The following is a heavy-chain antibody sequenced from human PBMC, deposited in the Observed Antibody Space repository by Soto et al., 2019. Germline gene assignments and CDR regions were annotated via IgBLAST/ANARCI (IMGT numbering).Heavy chain of an antibody. CDR3: ARLYCSSTSCYSVGAFDI. V-gene: IGHV3-33*01. CDR1: GFTFSIYG. CDR2: IWFDGSDK. D-gene: IGHD2-2*01. J-gene: IGHJ3*02. Sequence: GGSLRLSCAASGFTFSIYGMHWVRQAPGKGLEWVALIWFDGSDKYYADSVKGRFTISRDNSKNTLYLQMNSLRADDTAVYYCARLYCSSTSCYSVGAFDIWGQGTMVTVSS.